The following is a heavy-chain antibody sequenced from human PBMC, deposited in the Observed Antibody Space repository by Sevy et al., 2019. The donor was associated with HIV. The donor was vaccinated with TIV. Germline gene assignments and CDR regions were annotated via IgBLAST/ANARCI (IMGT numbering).Heavy chain of an antibody. CDR2: ISGSGGST. Sequence: GGSLRLSCAASGFTFSSYAMSWVRQAPGKGLEWGSAISGSGGSTYYADSVKGRFTISRDNSKNTLYLQMNSLRAEDTAVYYCAKATRYYYDSSGYPQDRYFDYWGQGTLVTVSS. D-gene: IGHD3-22*01. J-gene: IGHJ4*02. V-gene: IGHV3-23*01. CDR1: GFTFSSYA. CDR3: AKATRYYYDSSGYPQDRYFDY.